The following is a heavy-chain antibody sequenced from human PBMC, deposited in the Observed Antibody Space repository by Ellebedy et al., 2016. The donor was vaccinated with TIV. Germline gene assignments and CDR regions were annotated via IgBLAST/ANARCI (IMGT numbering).Heavy chain of an antibody. CDR1: GYTFTGHY. CDR3: ARVTQDSSSWYCDY. V-gene: IGHV1-18*04. J-gene: IGHJ4*02. Sequence: ASVKVSXXASGYTFTGHYMHWVRQAPGQGLEWMGWINPNSGNTNYAQKLQGRVTMTTDTSTSTAYMELRSLRSDDTAVYYCARVTQDSSSWYCDYWGQGTLVTVSS. D-gene: IGHD6-13*01. CDR2: INPNSGNT.